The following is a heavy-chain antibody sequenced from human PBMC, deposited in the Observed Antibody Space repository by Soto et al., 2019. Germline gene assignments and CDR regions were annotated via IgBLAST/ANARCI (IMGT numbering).Heavy chain of an antibody. Sequence: SGPTLVNPTETLTLTCTVSGFSLSNARMGVSWIRQPPGKALEWLAHIFSNDEKSYSTSLKSRLTISKDTSKSQVVLTMTNMDPVDTATYYCARIVERGSGWFSDYWGQGTLVTVSS. CDR1: GFSLSNARMG. D-gene: IGHD6-19*01. V-gene: IGHV2-26*01. J-gene: IGHJ4*02. CDR3: ARIVERGSGWFSDY. CDR2: IFSNDEK.